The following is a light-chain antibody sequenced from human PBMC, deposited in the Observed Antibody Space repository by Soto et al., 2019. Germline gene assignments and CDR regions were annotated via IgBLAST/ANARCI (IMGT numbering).Light chain of an antibody. CDR1: RSDVGGYNY. CDR2: EVS. Sequence: QSALTEPPCASGSPGQSVTISCTETRSDVGGYNYVSWYQQHPGKAPKLMIYEVSKRPSGVPDRFSGSKSGNTASLTVSGLQAEDEADYYYSSYAGSNTLYVFGTGTKLTVL. J-gene: IGLJ1*01. V-gene: IGLV2-8*01. CDR3: SSYAGSNTLYV.